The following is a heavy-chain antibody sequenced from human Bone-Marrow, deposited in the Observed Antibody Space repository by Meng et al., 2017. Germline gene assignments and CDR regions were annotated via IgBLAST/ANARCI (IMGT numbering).Heavy chain of an antibody. V-gene: IGHV4-59*01. CDR1: GGSISSYY. Sequence: GSLRLSCTVSGGSISSYYWSWIRQPPGKGLEWIGYIYYSGSTNYNPSLKSRVTISVDTSKNQFSLKLSSVTAADTAVYYCASESSSSWQPPDAFDIWGQGTMVTVSS. J-gene: IGHJ3*02. CDR2: IYYSGST. CDR3: ASESSSSWQPPDAFDI. D-gene: IGHD6-13*01.